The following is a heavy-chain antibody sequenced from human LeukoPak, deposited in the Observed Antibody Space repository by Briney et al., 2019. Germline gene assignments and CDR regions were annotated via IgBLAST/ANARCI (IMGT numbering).Heavy chain of an antibody. Sequence: ASVKVSFKASGYTFTCYYIHWVRQAPGQGLEWMGWINPNNGATNYAQKFQGRIPITRDTSITTAYMELSSLRPDDTAIYYCARDVVVVVGASRSNFYFYMDVWGKGTTVTVSS. V-gene: IGHV1-2*02. J-gene: IGHJ6*03. D-gene: IGHD2-15*01. CDR1: GYTFTCYY. CDR2: INPNNGAT. CDR3: ARDVVVVVGASRSNFYFYMDV.